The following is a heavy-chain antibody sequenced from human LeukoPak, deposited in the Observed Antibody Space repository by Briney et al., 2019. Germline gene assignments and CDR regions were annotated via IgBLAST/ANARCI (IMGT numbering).Heavy chain of an antibody. CDR2: ITGSGGST. CDR3: AKRGVVIRVILVGFHKEAYYFDS. Sequence: GGSLRLSCAVSGITLSNYGMSWVRQAPGKGLEWVAGITGSGGSTNYADSVKGRFTISRDNAENTLYLQMNSLRAEDTAVYFCAKRGVVIRVILVGFHKEAYYFDSWGQGALVTVSS. V-gene: IGHV3-23*01. J-gene: IGHJ4*02. CDR1: GITLSNYG. D-gene: IGHD3-10*01.